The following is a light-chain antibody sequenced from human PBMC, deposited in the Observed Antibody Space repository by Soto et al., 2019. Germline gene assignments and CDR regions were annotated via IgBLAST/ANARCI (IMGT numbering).Light chain of an antibody. Sequence: EIVMTQSPATLSVSPGERATLSCRASQSVSSYLAWYQQKPGQAPRLLIYGASSRATGIPDRFSGSGSGTDFTLTISRLEPEDFAVYYCQQYGSSRITFGQGTRLEIK. CDR1: QSVSSY. CDR2: GAS. V-gene: IGKV3-20*01. J-gene: IGKJ5*01. CDR3: QQYGSSRIT.